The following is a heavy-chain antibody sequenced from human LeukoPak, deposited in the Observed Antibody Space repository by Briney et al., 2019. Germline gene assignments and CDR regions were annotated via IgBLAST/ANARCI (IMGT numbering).Heavy chain of an antibody. CDR2: ISSSSSYI. J-gene: IGHJ4*02. CDR3: ARDSDVHCSGGSCTNFDY. Sequence: PGGSLRLSCVASGFTFSSYSMNWVRQAPGKGLEWVSSISSSSSYIYYADSVKGRFTISRDNAKNSLYLQMNSLRAEDTAVYYCARDSDVHCSGGSCTNFDYWGQGTLVTVSS. CDR1: GFTFSSYS. D-gene: IGHD2-15*01. V-gene: IGHV3-21*01.